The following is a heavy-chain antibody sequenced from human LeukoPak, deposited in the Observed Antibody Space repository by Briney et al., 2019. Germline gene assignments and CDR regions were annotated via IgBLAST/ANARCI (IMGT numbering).Heavy chain of an antibody. CDR2: IYYSGRT. V-gene: IGHV4-39*01. J-gene: IGHJ4*02. D-gene: IGHD3-22*01. CDR1: GGSINSNSYY. Sequence: PSETLSLTCAVSGGSINSNSYYWAWVRQPPGKGLEWIGSIYYSGRTFYNPSLKSRVTISVDTSKNQFSLRLSSVTAADTAVYYCARGGDVSGYYYSINYWGQGTLVTVSS. CDR3: ARGGDVSGYYYSINY.